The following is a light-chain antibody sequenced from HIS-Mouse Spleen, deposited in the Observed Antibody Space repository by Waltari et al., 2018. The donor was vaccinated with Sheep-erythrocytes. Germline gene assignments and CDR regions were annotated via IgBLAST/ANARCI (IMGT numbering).Light chain of an antibody. Sequence: QSALTQPRSVSGSPGQSVTISCTGTSSDVGGYNYVSWYQQHPGKAPKLMIYDVSKRPAGVPDRSSGSTSGNTASLTISGLQAEDAADYYCCSYAGSYNHVFATGTKVTVL. CDR3: CSYAGSYNHV. J-gene: IGLJ1*01. CDR1: SSDVGGYNY. V-gene: IGLV2-11*01. CDR2: DVS.